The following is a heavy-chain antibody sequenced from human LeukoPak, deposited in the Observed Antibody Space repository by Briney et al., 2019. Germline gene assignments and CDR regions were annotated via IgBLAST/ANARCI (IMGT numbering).Heavy chain of an antibody. V-gene: IGHV4-39*01. CDR2: FYYSGST. J-gene: IGHJ4*02. D-gene: IGHD6-13*01. Sequence: PSETLSLTCSVSGGSISNTSSYWGWIRQTPGKALEWIGTFYYSGSTYYNPSLKSRVTIPVDTSKNQFSLKLSSVTAADTAVYYCARQGIAAAGTFYWGQGTLVTVSS. CDR3: ARQGIAAAGTFY. CDR1: GGSISNTSSY.